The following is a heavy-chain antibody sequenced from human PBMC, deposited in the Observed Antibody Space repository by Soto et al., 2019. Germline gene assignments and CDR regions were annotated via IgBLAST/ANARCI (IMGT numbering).Heavy chain of an antibody. CDR3: AKDGGRCLQFEGGCSDY. CDR1: GFTFSSYA. J-gene: IGHJ4*02. Sequence: EVQLLESGGGLVQPGGSLRLSCAASGFTFSSYAMSWVRQAPGKGLEWVSAISGSGGSTYYADSVKGRFTISRDNSKNTLYLQMNSLRAEETAVYYCAKDGGRCLQFEGGCSDYWGQGTLVTVSS. V-gene: IGHV3-23*01. CDR2: ISGSGGST. D-gene: IGHD3-16*01.